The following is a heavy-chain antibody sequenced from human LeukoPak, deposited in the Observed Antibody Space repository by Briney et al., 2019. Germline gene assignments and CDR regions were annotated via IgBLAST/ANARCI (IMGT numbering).Heavy chain of an antibody. Sequence: PSQTLSLTCTVSGGSISSGSYYWSWIRQPAGKGLEWIGRIYTSGSTNYNPSLKSRVTISLDTSRKQFSLKLSSVTAADTAMYYCARDAHDFSMSAFDIWGQGTMVTVSS. CDR3: ARDAHDFSMSAFDI. CDR1: GGSISSGSYY. V-gene: IGHV4-61*02. CDR2: IYTSGST. J-gene: IGHJ3*02. D-gene: IGHD3-3*01.